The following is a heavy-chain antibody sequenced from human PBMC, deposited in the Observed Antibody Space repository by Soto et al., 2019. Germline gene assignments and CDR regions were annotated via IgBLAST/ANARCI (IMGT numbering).Heavy chain of an antibody. Sequence: QVQLVQSGAEVKKPGSSVKVSCKASGGTFSSYTISWVRQAPGQGLEWMGRIIPILGIANYAQKFQGRVTITADKSTSTAYMELSSLRSEDTAVYYCSGGRVVVAATQAFGVWGQGTTVTVSS. CDR3: SGGRVVVAATQAFGV. CDR2: IIPILGIA. CDR1: GGTFSSYT. V-gene: IGHV1-69*02. D-gene: IGHD2-15*01. J-gene: IGHJ6*02.